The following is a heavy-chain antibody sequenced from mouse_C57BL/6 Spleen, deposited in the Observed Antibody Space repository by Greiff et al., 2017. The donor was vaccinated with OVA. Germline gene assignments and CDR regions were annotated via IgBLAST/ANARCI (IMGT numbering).Heavy chain of an antibody. D-gene: IGHD1-1*01. CDR1: GFTFSSYG. Sequence: EVKLMESGGDLVKPGGSLKLSCAASGFTFSSYGMSWVRQTPDKRLEWVATISSGGSYTYYPDSVKGRFTISRDNAKNTLYLQMSSLKSEDTAMYYCARQFITTVVATGDWYFDVWGTGTTVTVSS. CDR3: ARQFITTVVATGDWYFDV. J-gene: IGHJ1*03. V-gene: IGHV5-6*01. CDR2: ISSGGSYT.